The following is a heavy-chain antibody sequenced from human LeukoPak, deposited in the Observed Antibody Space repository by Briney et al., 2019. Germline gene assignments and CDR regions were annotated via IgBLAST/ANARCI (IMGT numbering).Heavy chain of an antibody. CDR2: IYYSGST. D-gene: IGHD1-26*01. CDR1: GGSISSGSYY. V-gene: IGHV4-61*10. Sequence: SETLSLTCTVSGGSISSGSYYWSWIRQPAGRGLEWIGYIYYSGSTNYNPSLKSRVTISVDTSKNQFSLKLSSVTAADTAVYYCARDVGATPGYFDYWGQGTLVTVSS. CDR3: ARDVGATPGYFDY. J-gene: IGHJ4*02.